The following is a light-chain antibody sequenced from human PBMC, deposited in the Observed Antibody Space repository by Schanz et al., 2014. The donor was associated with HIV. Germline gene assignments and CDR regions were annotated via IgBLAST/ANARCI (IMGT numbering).Light chain of an antibody. J-gene: IGKJ1*01. CDR1: QGISSH. CDR3: QQAHSFPRT. Sequence: AIRMTQSPSSFSASTGDRVTITCRASQGISSHLAWYHQRPGKPPKLLIYSASTLQSGVPSRFSGSGSGTDFTLTISSLQPEDFATYYCQQAHSFPRTFGQGTKVEIK. CDR2: SAS. V-gene: IGKV1-8*01.